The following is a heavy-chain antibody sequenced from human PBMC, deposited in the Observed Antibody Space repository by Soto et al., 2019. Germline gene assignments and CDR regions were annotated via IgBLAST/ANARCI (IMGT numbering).Heavy chain of an antibody. J-gene: IGHJ5*02. V-gene: IGHV4-39*07. D-gene: IGHD5-18*01. CDR3: ARDFRGVDTAMLPDNYFDP. CDR2: IYYSGST. CDR1: GGSISSSGYH. Sequence: SETLSLTWTVSGGSISSSGYHWGWIRQPPGKGLEWIGSIYYSGSTYYNPSLKSRVTRSVDTSKKQFSLKVRSVTAADTAVYYCARDFRGVDTAMLPDNYFDPWGQGTLVTVPS.